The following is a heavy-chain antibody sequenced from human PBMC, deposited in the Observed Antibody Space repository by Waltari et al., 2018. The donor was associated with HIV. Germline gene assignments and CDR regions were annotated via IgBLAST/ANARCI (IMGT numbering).Heavy chain of an antibody. J-gene: IGHJ4*02. CDR1: GSSISSGYY. Sequence: QVQLQESGPGLVKPSETLSLTCAVSGSSISSGYYGGWIRQPPGKGLEWIGSIYHSGSTYYNPSLKSRVTISVDTSKNQFSLKLSSVTAADTAVYYCARVYGYSGSYPGAPDDYWGQGTLVTVSS. D-gene: IGHD1-26*01. CDR3: ARVYGYSGSYPGAPDDY. V-gene: IGHV4-38-2*01. CDR2: IYHSGST.